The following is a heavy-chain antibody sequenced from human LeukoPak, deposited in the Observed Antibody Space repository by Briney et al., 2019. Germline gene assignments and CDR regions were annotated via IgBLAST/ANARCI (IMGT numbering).Heavy chain of an antibody. J-gene: IGHJ4*02. CDR3: ARRTAAEAFDY. CDR1: GGSISSSYYY. D-gene: IGHD6-13*01. Sequence: LSLTCPVSGGSISSSYYYWGWIRQPPGKGLEWIGYIYYSGSTYYNPSLKSRVTILVDTSKNQFSLKLSSVTAADTAVYYCARRTAAEAFDYWGQGTRVTVSS. CDR2: IYYSGST. V-gene: IGHV4-31*03.